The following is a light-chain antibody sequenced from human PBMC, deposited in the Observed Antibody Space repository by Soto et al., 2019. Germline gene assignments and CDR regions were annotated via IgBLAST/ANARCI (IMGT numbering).Light chain of an antibody. V-gene: IGLV1-44*01. Sequence: QSVLTQPPSASGTPGQRVSISCSGSSSNVGRNPVNWYQQLPGTAPKLLIYASDRRPSGVPARFSGSWSGTSASLAISGLQSEDEGDYYCATWDDSLNDAVFGGRTKLTVL. CDR1: SSNVGRNP. CDR2: ASD. CDR3: ATWDDSLNDAV. J-gene: IGLJ2*01.